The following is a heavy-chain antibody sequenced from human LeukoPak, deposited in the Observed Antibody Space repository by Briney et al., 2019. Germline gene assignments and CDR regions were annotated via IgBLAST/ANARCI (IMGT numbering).Heavy chain of an antibody. CDR2: IYYSGNT. Sequence: PSETLSLTCTVSGGSIRSHYWSWIRQPPGKGLEYIGHIYYSGNTDYNPSLKSRVTISIDTSKNQFSLNLSSVTAADTAVYYCARWYCSSTTCYHMDVWGKGTTVTVSS. J-gene: IGHJ6*03. D-gene: IGHD2/OR15-2a*01. CDR1: GGSIRSHY. V-gene: IGHV4-59*11. CDR3: ARWYCSSTTCYHMDV.